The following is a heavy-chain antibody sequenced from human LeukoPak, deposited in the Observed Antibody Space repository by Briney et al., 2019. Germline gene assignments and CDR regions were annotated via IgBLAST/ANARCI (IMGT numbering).Heavy chain of an antibody. CDR1: GDFISSGDYY. CDR3: ARGPYSYDSSGAFDI. V-gene: IGHV4-61*02. J-gene: IGHJ3*02. D-gene: IGHD3-22*01. Sequence: SETLSHTCTVSGDFISSGDYYWSWVRQPAGKGLEWIGRISSSGSTNYNPSLKSRVTISVDTSKNQFSLKLSSVTAADTAVYFCARGPYSYDSSGAFDIWGQGTMVTVSS. CDR2: ISSSGST.